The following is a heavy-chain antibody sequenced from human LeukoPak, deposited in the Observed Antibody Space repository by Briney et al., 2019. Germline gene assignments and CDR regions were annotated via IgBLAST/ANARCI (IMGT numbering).Heavy chain of an antibody. D-gene: IGHD2-15*01. CDR2: IIPIFGTA. CDR1: GGTFSSYA. CDR3: ATEWGGYCSGGSCHSEYFQH. V-gene: IGHV1-69*06. Sequence: SVKVSCKASGGTFSSYAISWVRQAPGQGLEWMGGIIPIFGTANYAQKFQGRVTITADKSTSTAYMELSSLRSEDTAVYYCATEWGGYCSGGSCHSEYFQHWGQGTLVTVSS. J-gene: IGHJ1*01.